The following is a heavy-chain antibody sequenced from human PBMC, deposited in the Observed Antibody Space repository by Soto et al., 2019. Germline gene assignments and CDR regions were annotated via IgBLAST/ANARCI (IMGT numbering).Heavy chain of an antibody. V-gene: IGHV4-30-4*01. CDR2: IYYSWST. CDR3: FRVSKGRPHAFDV. J-gene: IGHJ3*01. CDR1: GGSISSGDYY. Sequence: SEPLSLTCTVSGGSISSGDYYWSWIRQPPGKGLEWIGYIYYSWSTYYNPSLKSRVTISVDTSKNQFSLKLSSVTAADTAVYYCFRVSKGRPHAFDVCREXTMVTV.